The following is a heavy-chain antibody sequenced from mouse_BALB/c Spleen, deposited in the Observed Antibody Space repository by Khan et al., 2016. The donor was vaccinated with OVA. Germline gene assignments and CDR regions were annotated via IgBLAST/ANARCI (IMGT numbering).Heavy chain of an antibody. D-gene: IGHD2-14*01. V-gene: IGHV1-4*01. CDR2: INPSNGYT. CDR1: GYTFTSYT. Sequence: QVQLKESGAELARPGASVKMSCKASGYTFTSYTIHWIKKRPGQGLEWIGYINPSNGYTNYNQKFKDKATLTTDKSSTTAYLQLSSLTSDDSADYNCVRDGANHRNDGWFAYWGQGTMVTVS. J-gene: IGHJ3*01. CDR3: VRDGANHRNDGWFAY.